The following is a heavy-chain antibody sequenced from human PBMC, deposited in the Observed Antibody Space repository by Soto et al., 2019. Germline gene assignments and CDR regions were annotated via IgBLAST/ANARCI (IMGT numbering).Heavy chain of an antibody. D-gene: IGHD4-17*01. Sequence: QVQLVQSGAEVKKPGASVKVSCKASGYTFTSYGISWVRQAPGQGLEWMGWISAYNGNTNYAQKFQGRVTMTRDTSISTAYMELSRLRSDDTAVYYCARGYYGDYPPDYWGQGTLVTVSS. CDR3: ARGYYGDYPPDY. J-gene: IGHJ4*02. V-gene: IGHV1-18*01. CDR1: GYTFTSYG. CDR2: ISAYNGNT.